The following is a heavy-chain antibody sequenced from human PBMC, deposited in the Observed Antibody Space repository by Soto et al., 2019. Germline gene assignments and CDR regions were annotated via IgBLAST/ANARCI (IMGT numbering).Heavy chain of an antibody. CDR1: GFTVSSNY. CDR3: ARGGSSRTYYGFDP. J-gene: IGHJ5*02. V-gene: IGHV3-66*01. Sequence: EVQLVESGGGLVQPGGSLRLSCAASGFTVSSNYMSWVRQAPGKGLEWVSVIYSGGSTYYADSVKGRFTISRDKSKNTVYLQMNSLRAEDTAVDYCARGGSSRTYYGFDPWGQGPLVTVSS. CDR2: IYSGGST. D-gene: IGHD6-13*01.